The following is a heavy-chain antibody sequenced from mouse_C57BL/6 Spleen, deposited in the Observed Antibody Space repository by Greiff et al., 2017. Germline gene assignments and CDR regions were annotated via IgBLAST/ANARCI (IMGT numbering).Heavy chain of an antibody. Sequence: VQLVESGPELVKPGASVKISCKASGYAFSSSWMNWVKQRPGKGLEWIGRIYPGDGDTNYNGKFKGKATPTADKSSSTAYMQLSSLTSEDSAVYFCARTYYGSSLFDYWGQGTTLTVSS. D-gene: IGHD1-1*01. CDR1: GYAFSSSW. CDR3: ARTYYGSSLFDY. J-gene: IGHJ2*01. V-gene: IGHV1-82*01. CDR2: IYPGDGDT.